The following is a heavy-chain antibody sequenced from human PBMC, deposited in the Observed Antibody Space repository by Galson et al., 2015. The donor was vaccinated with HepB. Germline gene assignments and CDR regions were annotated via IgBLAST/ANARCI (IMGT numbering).Heavy chain of an antibody. J-gene: IGHJ6*02. Sequence: CAISGDSVSSNYAVWNWVRQSPSRGLGWLGRTYYRSKWIYDYAESVKSRITITPDTSKNLVSLQLHSVIPEDAAVYYCAYGVDVWGQGTTVTVSS. V-gene: IGHV6-1*01. CDR1: GDSVSSNYAV. CDR3: AYGVDV. CDR2: TYYRSKWIY.